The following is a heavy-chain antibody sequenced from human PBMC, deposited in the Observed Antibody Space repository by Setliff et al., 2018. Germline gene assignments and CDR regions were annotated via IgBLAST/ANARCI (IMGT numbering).Heavy chain of an antibody. CDR3: AGSHGSGGYYSNSPYYFHY. CDR1: GGSISSYY. J-gene: IGHJ4*02. D-gene: IGHD3-10*01. V-gene: IGHV4-59*03. CDR2: VYYTGDT. Sequence: SETLSLTCTVSGGSISSYYWSWIRQPPGKELEWIAYVYYTGDTYYNPSLKSRVSISMDTSKNQVSLNLSSVTAADTAVYYCAGSHGSGGYYSNSPYYFHYWGQGTLVTVSS.